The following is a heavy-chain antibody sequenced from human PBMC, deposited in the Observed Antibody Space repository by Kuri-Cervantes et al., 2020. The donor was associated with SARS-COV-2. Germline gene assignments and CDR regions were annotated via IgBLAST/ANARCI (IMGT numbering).Heavy chain of an antibody. CDR2: FDPEDGET. V-gene: IGHV1-24*01. Sequence: ASVKVSCKVSGYTLTELSMHWVRQAPGKGLEWMGGFDPEDGETIYAQKFQGRVTMTEDTSTDTAYMELRSLRSDDTAVYYCARDRKAAAGTYYYYGMDVWGQGTTVTVSS. J-gene: IGHJ6*02. D-gene: IGHD6-13*01. CDR1: GYTLTELS. CDR3: ARDRKAAAGTYYYYGMDV.